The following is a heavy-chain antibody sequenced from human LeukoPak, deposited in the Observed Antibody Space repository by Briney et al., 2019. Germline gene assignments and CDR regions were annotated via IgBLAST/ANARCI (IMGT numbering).Heavy chain of an antibody. D-gene: IGHD3-22*01. CDR3: ARDHSSGYYGY. V-gene: IGHV3-7*01. Sequence: GGSLRLSCAASGFTFSSYCMSWVRQAPGKGLEWVANIKQDGSEKYYVDSVKGRFTISRDNAKNSLYLQMNSLRAEDTAVYYCARDHSSGYYGYWGQGTLVTVSS. J-gene: IGHJ4*02. CDR1: GFTFSSYC. CDR2: IKQDGSEK.